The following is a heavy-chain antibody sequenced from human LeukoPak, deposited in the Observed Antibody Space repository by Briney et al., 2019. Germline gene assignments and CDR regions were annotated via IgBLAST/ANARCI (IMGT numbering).Heavy chain of an antibody. J-gene: IGHJ6*03. V-gene: IGHV4-4*09. CDR1: GGSISSYY. Sequence: SETLSLTCTVSGGSISSYYWSWIRQPPGKGLEWIGYIYTSGSTNYNPSLKSRVTISVDTSKNQFSLKLSSVTAADTAVYYCARSPNVGATPKGYYYYYYMDVWGKGTTVTVSS. CDR3: ARSPNVGATPKGYYYYYYMDV. CDR2: IYTSGST. D-gene: IGHD1-26*01.